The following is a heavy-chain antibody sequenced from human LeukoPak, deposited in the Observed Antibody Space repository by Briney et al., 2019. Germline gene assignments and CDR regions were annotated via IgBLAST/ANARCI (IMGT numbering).Heavy chain of an antibody. V-gene: IGHV4-39*07. Sequence: NASETLSLTCAVSNGSVSSDGYYWAWIRQPPGKGLEWIGSINYSGNTYYTPSLKSRVTISVDTSRNQFSLKVNSVTAADTAVYYCAGLLGYCSSTSCLDAFDIWGQGTMVTVSS. D-gene: IGHD2-2*01. CDR1: NGSVSSDGYY. J-gene: IGHJ3*02. CDR3: AGLLGYCSSTSCLDAFDI. CDR2: INYSGNT.